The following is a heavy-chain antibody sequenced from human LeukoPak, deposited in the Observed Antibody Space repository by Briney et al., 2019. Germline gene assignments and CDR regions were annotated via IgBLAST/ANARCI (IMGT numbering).Heavy chain of an antibody. Sequence: GESLKISCKGSGYSFTSYWIGWVRQMPGKGLEWMGIICPGDSDTRYSPSFQGRVTISADKSISTAYLQWSSLKASDTAMYYCARSGIAAAGTQPTYYYYGMDVWGQGTTVTVSS. CDR2: ICPGDSDT. D-gene: IGHD6-13*01. J-gene: IGHJ6*02. CDR1: GYSFTSYW. V-gene: IGHV5-51*01. CDR3: ARSGIAAAGTQPTYYYYGMDV.